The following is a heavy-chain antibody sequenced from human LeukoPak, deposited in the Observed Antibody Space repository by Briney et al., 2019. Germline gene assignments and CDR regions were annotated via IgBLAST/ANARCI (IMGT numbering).Heavy chain of an antibody. Sequence: GGSLRLSCAASGFTFSSYWMHWVRQAPGKGLVWVSRINSDGSSTSYADSGKGRFTISRDNAKNTLYLQMNSLRAEDTAVYYCARETSGSYYNLWDYWGQGTLVTVSS. D-gene: IGHD3-10*01. CDR3: ARETSGSYYNLWDY. CDR2: INSDGSST. CDR1: GFTFSSYW. J-gene: IGHJ4*02. V-gene: IGHV3-74*01.